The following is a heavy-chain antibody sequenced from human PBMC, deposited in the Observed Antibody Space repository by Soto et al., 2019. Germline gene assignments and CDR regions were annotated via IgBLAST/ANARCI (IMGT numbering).Heavy chain of an antibody. CDR2: IYSGGST. CDR1: GFTVSGNY. J-gene: IGHJ3*02. D-gene: IGHD2-2*01. V-gene: IGHV3-66*01. CDR3: ARDPRHCSSTSCPRGAFDI. Sequence: PGGSQRLSYAASGFTVSGNYVSWVRQAPGKGLEWVSVIYSGGSTYYADSVKGRFTIPRDNSKNTLYLQMNSLRAEDTAVYYCARDPRHCSSTSCPRGAFDIWGQGTMVTVSS.